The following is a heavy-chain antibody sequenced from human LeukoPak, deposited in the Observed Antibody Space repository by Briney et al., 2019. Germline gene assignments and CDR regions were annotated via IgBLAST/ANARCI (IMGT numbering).Heavy chain of an antibody. V-gene: IGHV7-4-1*02. Sequence: ASVKVSCKASGYTFTSYAMNWVRQAPGQGLEWMGWINTNTGNPTYAQGFTGRFVFSLDTSVSTAYLQISSLKAEDTAVYYCARVGDYDILTGYYSIDYWGQGTLVTDSS. CDR2: INTNTGNP. CDR1: GYTFTSYA. D-gene: IGHD3-9*01. J-gene: IGHJ4*02. CDR3: ARVGDYDILTGYYSIDY.